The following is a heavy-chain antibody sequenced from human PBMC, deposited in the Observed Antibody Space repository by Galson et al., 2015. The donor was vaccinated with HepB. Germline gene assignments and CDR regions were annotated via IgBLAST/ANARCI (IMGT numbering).Heavy chain of an antibody. V-gene: IGHV3-30*04. CDR1: GFTFSSYA. CDR2: ISYDGSNK. D-gene: IGHD5-24*01. CDR3: ARESEMATALDY. Sequence: SLRLSCAASGFTFSSYAMHWVRQAPGKGLEWVAVISYDGSNKYYADSVKGRFTISRDNSKNTLYLQMNSLRAEDTAVYYCARESEMATALDYWGQGTLVTVSS. J-gene: IGHJ4*02.